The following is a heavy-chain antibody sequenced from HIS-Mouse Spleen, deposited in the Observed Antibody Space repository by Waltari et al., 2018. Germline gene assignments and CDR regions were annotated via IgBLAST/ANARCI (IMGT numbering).Heavy chain of an antibody. D-gene: IGHD5-18*01. J-gene: IGHJ4*02. Sequence: QVQLVESGGGVVQPGRSLRLSGAASGFTFMSIAMHWVRQGPGKGLEWVAVISYDGSNKYYADSVKGRFTISRDNSKNTLYLQMNSLRAEDTAVYYCARGFVDTAMVDYWGQGTLVTVSS. CDR3: ARGFVDTAMVDY. V-gene: IGHV3-30-3*01. CDR2: ISYDGSNK. CDR1: GFTFMSIA.